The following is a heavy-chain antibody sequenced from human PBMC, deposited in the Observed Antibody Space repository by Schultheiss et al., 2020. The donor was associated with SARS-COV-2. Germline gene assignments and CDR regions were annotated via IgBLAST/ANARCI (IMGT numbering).Heavy chain of an antibody. J-gene: IGHJ6*02. CDR1: GGSFSGYY. CDR2: IYYSGST. CDR3: ARGTNGDYYSYGMDV. D-gene: IGHD4-17*01. Sequence: SETLSLTCAVYGGSFSGYYWSWIRQPPGKGLEWIGYIYYSGSTNYNPSLKSRVTISVDTSKNQFSLKLSSVTAADTAVYYCARGTNGDYYSYGMDVWGQGTTVTVSS. V-gene: IGHV4-34*01.